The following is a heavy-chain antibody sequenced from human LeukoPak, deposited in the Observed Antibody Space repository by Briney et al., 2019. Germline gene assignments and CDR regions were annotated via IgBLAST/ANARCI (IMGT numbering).Heavy chain of an antibody. V-gene: IGHV3-9*03. CDR1: GFTFDDYA. Sequence: PGGSLRLSCVASGFTFDDYAMHWVRLPPGKGLEWVARIGWNSVRVGYADSVKGRFTIARDNAKNSLYLQMNSLRAEDMALYYCARAQTYGDSRLLLDYWGQGTLVTVSS. CDR3: ARAQTYGDSRLLLDY. J-gene: IGHJ4*02. D-gene: IGHD2-21*02. CDR2: IGWNSVRV.